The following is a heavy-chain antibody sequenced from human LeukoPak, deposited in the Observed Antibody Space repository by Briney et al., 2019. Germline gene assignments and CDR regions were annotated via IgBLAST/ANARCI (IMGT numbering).Heavy chain of an antibody. CDR3: ARWSRASIWFGELLFDP. CDR1: GGTFSSYA. Sequence: ASVKVSCKASGGTFSSYAISWVRQAPGQGLEWMRRIIPIFGTANYAQKFQGRVTITADESTSTAYMELSSLRSEDTAVYYCARWSRASIWFGELLFDPWGQGTLVTVSS. J-gene: IGHJ5*02. D-gene: IGHD3-10*01. CDR2: IIPIFGTA. V-gene: IGHV1-69*13.